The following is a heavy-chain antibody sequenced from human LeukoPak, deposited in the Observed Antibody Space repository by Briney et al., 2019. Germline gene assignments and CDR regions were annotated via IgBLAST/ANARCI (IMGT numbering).Heavy chain of an antibody. D-gene: IGHD5-24*01. CDR1: GFTFSSYY. V-gene: IGHV3-74*01. J-gene: IGHJ4*02. CDR3: ARGGPAGVATNDY. CDR2: IESDGGRT. Sequence: PGGSLRLSCAASGFTFSSYYMHWVRQAPGKGLVWVSHIESDGGRTTYADSVKGRFIISRNNAKNTLYLQMNSLRAEDTAVYYCARGGPAGVATNDYWGQGTLVTVSS.